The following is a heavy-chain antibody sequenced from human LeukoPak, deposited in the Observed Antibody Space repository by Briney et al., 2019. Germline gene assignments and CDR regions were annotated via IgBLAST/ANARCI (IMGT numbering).Heavy chain of an antibody. J-gene: IGHJ4*02. V-gene: IGHV3-9*03. CDR1: GFNFDDHA. D-gene: IGHD3-10*01. CDR3: AKGSYFGSPFGY. CDR2: ISWNSGNI. Sequence: GKSLRLSXAASGFNFDDHAMHWVRQTPGKGLEWVSGISWNSGNIGYADSVKGRFTISGDNAKNSLYLQMNSLRAEDMALYYCAKGSYFGSPFGYWGQGTLVTVSS.